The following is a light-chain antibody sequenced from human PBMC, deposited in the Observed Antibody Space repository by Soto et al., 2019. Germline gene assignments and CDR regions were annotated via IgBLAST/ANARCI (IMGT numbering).Light chain of an antibody. CDR2: HAS. V-gene: IGKV3-20*01. CDR1: QSVSNSY. J-gene: IGKJ2*01. CDR3: QQYGSSPVT. Sequence: EIVLTQSPGTLSLSPGERATLSCRASQSVSNSYLAWYQQKPGQAPSLLIFHASSRATGIPDRFSGSGSGTDFTLTISRLEPEDFAVYYCQQYGSSPVTFGQGTKLEIK.